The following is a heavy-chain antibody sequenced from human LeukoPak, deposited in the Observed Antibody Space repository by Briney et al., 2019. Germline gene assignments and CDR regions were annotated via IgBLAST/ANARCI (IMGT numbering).Heavy chain of an antibody. CDR2: INPNSGGT. V-gene: IGHV1-2*02. J-gene: IGHJ6*03. D-gene: IGHD6-6*01. CDR1: GYTFTNHF. Sequence: ASVKVSCKTSGYTFTNHFIHWVRQAPGQGLEWMGWINPNSGGTNYAQKFQGRVTMTRDTSISTAYMELSRLRSDDTAVYYCATATAARPYYYYYYYMDVWGKGTTVTVSS. CDR3: ATATAARPYYYYYYYMDV.